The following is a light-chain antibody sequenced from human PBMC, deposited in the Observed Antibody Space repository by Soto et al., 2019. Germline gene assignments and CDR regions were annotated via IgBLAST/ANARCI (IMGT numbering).Light chain of an antibody. CDR3: QQSRTTAYT. CDR1: QDVVND. Sequence: DIDMTQAPSSLSASVGDRVTITCRAGQDVVNDLNWYQQKPGKAPRLLIYAASSLQSGVPSRFSGSGSGTTFTLTITDLQPEDVATYYCQQSRTTAYTFAQGTKVEIK. J-gene: IGKJ2*01. V-gene: IGKV1-39*01. CDR2: AAS.